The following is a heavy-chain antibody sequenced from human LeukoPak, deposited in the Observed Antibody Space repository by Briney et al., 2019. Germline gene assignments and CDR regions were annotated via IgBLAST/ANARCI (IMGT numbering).Heavy chain of an antibody. Sequence: PSETLSLTCTVSGGSISSYYWSWIRQPPGKGLEWIGYIYYSGSTNYNPSLKSRVTISVDTSKDQFSLKLSSVTAADTAAYYCAREGSGLSAFDYWGQGTLVTVSS. J-gene: IGHJ4*02. V-gene: IGHV4-59*01. CDR1: GGSISSYY. CDR3: AREGSGLSAFDY. D-gene: IGHD5-12*01. CDR2: IYYSGST.